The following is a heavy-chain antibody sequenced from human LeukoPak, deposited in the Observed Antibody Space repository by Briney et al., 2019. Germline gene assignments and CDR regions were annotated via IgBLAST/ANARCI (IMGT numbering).Heavy chain of an antibody. Sequence: PSETLSLTCAVYGGSFSGYYWSWIRQPPGKGLEWIGEINHSGSTNYNPSLKSRVTISVDTSKNQFSLKLSSVTAADTAVYYCARDLINSRHFDYWGQGTLVTVSS. CDR3: ARDLINSRHFDY. J-gene: IGHJ4*02. D-gene: IGHD1-1*01. V-gene: IGHV4-34*01. CDR2: INHSGST. CDR1: GGSFSGYY.